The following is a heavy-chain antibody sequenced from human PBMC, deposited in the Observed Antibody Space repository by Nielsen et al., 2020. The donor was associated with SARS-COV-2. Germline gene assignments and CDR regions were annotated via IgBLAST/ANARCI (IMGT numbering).Heavy chain of an antibody. D-gene: IGHD2-2*01. Sequence: SETLSLTCAVSGGSISSSNWWSWVRQPPGKGLGWIGEIYHSGSTNYNPSLKSRVTISVDKSKNQFSLKLSSVTAADTAVYYCANRPCSSTSCSLFDYWGQGTLVTVSS. J-gene: IGHJ4*02. CDR3: ANRPCSSTSCSLFDY. CDR2: IYHSGST. V-gene: IGHV4-4*02. CDR1: GGSISSSNW.